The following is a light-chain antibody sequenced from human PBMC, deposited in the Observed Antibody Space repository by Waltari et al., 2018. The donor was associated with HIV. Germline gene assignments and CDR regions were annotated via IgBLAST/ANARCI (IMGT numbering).Light chain of an antibody. CDR1: SGLNVASYR. CDR3: MVWHNSAVE. J-gene: IGLJ2*01. Sequence: QAVLAQPSSLSASPGASVSLTCTLRSGLNVASYRMNWYQQKPGSPPQYLLMYKSPSSNHRGSVSSRCFSGCKNASANAGTLVISGVQSEDEADYYCMVWHNSAVEFGGGTKLTVL. V-gene: IGLV5-45*02. CDR2: YKSPSSN.